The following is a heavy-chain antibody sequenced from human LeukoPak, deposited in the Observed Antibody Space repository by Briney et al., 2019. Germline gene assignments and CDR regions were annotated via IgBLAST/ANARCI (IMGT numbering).Heavy chain of an antibody. J-gene: IGHJ6*02. D-gene: IGHD3-22*01. CDR3: ARESHYYDSSGYYTLQGYGMDV. CDR2: IYYSGST. V-gene: IGHV4-59*01. Sequence: SETLSLTCTVSGGSISSYYWSWIRQPPGKGLEWIGYIYYSGSTNYNPSLKSRVTISVDTSKNQFSLKLSSVTAADTAVYYCARESHYYDSSGYYTLQGYGMDVWGQGTTVTVSS. CDR1: GGSISSYY.